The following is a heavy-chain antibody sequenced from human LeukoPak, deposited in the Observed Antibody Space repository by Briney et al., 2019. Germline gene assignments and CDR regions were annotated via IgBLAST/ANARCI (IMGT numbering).Heavy chain of an antibody. J-gene: IGHJ4*02. D-gene: IGHD4-17*01. V-gene: IGHV3-48*02. CDR3: ARRSATVTHIDY. Sequence: GGSLRLSCAVSGFTFSSYSVNWVRQAPGKGLEWVSYISSSSSTIYYADSVKGRFTISRDNAKNSLYLHMNSLRDEDTAVYYCARRSATVTHIDYWGQGTLVTVSS. CDR1: GFTFSSYS. CDR2: ISSSSSTI.